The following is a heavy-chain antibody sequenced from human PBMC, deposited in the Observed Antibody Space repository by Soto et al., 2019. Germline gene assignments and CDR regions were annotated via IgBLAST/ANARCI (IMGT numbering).Heavy chain of an antibody. CDR2: ISSSSSTI. V-gene: IGHV3-48*01. CDR1: GFTFSTYS. D-gene: IGHD3-22*01. Sequence: GGSLRLSCAASGFTFSTYSMNWVRQAPGKGLEWVSYISSSSSTIFYTDSVKGQFTVSRDNAKNSLYLQMNSLRAEDTDVYYWARPTYYYDSSGPPAYGGQGTLVTVSS. CDR3: ARPTYYYDSSGPPAY. J-gene: IGHJ4*02.